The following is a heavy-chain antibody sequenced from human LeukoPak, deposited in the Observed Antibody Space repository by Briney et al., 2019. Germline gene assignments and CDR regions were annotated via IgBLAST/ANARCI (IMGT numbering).Heavy chain of an antibody. V-gene: IGHV3-21*01. D-gene: IGHD3-10*01. CDR1: GFTFSSYS. Sequence: GGSLRLSCAASGFTFSSYSMNWVRQAPGKGLEWVSSISSSSSYIYYADSVKGRFTISRDNAKNSLYLQMNSLRAEDTAVYYCARDLDYGSANGYYYYYYGMDVWGQGTTVTVSS. CDR2: ISSSSSYI. J-gene: IGHJ6*02. CDR3: ARDLDYGSANGYYYYYYGMDV.